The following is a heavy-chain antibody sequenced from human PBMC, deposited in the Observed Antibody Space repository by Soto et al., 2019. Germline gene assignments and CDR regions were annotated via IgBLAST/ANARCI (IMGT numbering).Heavy chain of an antibody. CDR2: ISGSGGST. V-gene: IGHV3-23*01. CDR1: GFTFSSYA. D-gene: IGHD5-18*01. CDR3: AKDPYIPPYIYGRSSFDY. Sequence: EVQLLESGGGLVQPGGSLRLSCAASGFTFSSYAMSWVRQAPGKGLEWVSAISGSGGSTYYADSVKGRFTISRDNSKNTLYLQMNSLRAEDTAVYYCAKDPYIPPYIYGRSSFDYWGQGTLVTVSS. J-gene: IGHJ4*02.